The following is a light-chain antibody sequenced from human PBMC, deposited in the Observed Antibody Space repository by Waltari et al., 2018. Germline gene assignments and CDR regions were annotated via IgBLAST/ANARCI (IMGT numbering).Light chain of an antibody. CDR1: QSIGNS. CDR3: HQSASFPLT. J-gene: IGKJ4*01. V-gene: IGKV6-21*01. Sequence: EIVLTQSPDFQSVTPKEKVTITCRASQSIGNSVHWYQQKPDQSPKLLIKYASQAFSGVPSRFSGIGSGTDFTLTINIVEEQAAASYYCHQSASFPLTFGGGTKVEIK. CDR2: YAS.